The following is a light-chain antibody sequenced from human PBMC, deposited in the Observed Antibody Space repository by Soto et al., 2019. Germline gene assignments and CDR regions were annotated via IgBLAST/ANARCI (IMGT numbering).Light chain of an antibody. V-gene: IGKV3-11*01. CDR2: DAS. CDR1: QSVSSY. J-gene: IGKJ2*01. CDR3: QQRSNWAAYT. Sequence: EIVLTQSPATLSLSPGERATISCRASQSVSSYLAWYQQKPGQAPRLLIYDASNRATVIPARFGGSGSGTGFTLSTRSLEREDLAVYYCQQRSNWAAYTFGQRAKLEIK.